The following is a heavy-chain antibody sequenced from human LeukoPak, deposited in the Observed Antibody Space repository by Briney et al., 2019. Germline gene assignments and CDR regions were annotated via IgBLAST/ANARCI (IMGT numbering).Heavy chain of an antibody. Sequence: PSETLSLICTVSGGSLNSYYWNWIRQPPGKGLEWIGFIYYSGSTNYNPSLRSRVTISVDTSKNQFSLKLTSVTAADTAVFYCARVRCSGGSCYSDYWGQGTLVTVSS. CDR1: GGSLNSYY. J-gene: IGHJ4*02. CDR3: ARVRCSGGSCYSDY. V-gene: IGHV4-59*01. CDR2: IYYSGST. D-gene: IGHD2-15*01.